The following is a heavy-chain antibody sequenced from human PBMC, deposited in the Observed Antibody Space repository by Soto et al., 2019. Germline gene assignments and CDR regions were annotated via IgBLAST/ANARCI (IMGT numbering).Heavy chain of an antibody. CDR1: GGSINNGAFY. D-gene: IGHD3-16*01. Sequence: QVQLQESGPGLVKPSQTLSLTCTVSGGSINNGAFYWSWIRQHPGKGLEWVGYIYYSGDTYYNPSRKRRVAISPDTSNNQFSLKLSSVTAADTAVYYCARVGPGEYYYGMDVWGQGTTVTVSS. J-gene: IGHJ6*02. V-gene: IGHV4-31*03. CDR3: ARVGPGEYYYGMDV. CDR2: IYYSGDT.